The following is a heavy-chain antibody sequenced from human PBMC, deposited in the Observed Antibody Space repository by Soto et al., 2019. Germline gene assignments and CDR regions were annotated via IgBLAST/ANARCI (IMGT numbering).Heavy chain of an antibody. CDR1: GFTFSSYA. J-gene: IGHJ4*02. CDR3: TGGQDNLAVNFDY. V-gene: IGHV3-23*01. D-gene: IGHD1-1*01. CDR2: IRGDGGST. Sequence: GGSLRLSCAASGFTFSSYAMSWVRQAPGKGLEWVSGIRGDGGSTFYADSVKGRFTISRDNAKNSLYLQMNSLRAEDTAVYYCTGGQDNLAVNFDYWGQGTPVTVSS.